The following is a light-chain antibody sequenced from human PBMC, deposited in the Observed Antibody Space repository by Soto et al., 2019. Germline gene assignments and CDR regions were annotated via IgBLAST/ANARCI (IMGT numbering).Light chain of an antibody. CDR2: DAS. V-gene: IGKV3D-20*02. CDR3: KQRTTWLPIP. J-gene: IGKJ5*01. Sequence: VLSQSPGSIYLSPGERATLSCRASQYVSSSSLAWYQQERGQAPRLLIHDASSRATGIPDRFSGSGSGTDFTLTISSLEPEDVGVHYCKQRTTWLPIPSGQVTRPEI. CDR1: QYVSSSS.